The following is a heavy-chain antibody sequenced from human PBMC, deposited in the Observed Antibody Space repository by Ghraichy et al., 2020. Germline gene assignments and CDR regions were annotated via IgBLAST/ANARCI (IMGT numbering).Heavy chain of an antibody. CDR3: AGGTMIPLSYYYYMDV. CDR2: IYHSVTP. CDR1: GGSISNSTW. Sequence: PETLSLTCAVSGGSISNSTWWSWVRQSPGQGLEWIGEIYHSVTPSYNPSLKSRVIISVDKSKNQFSLKLTSVTAADTAVYYCAGGTMIPLSYYYYMDVWGKGTTVTVSS. D-gene: IGHD3-22*01. V-gene: IGHV4-4*03. J-gene: IGHJ6*03.